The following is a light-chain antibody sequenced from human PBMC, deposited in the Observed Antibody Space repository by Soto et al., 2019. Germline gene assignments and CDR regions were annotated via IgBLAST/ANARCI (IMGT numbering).Light chain of an antibody. J-gene: IGKJ4*01. CDR3: QQCRGVPLT. CDR1: QDVGNC. CDR2: DAS. V-gene: IGKV1-33*01. Sequence: DIQMTQSPSSLSASVGDRVTITCQASQDVGNCLNWYQQKAGRAPKFLMQDASNLETGVPSRFSGSGSGKYFSFTITSLQPEDVATYYCQQCRGVPLTFGGGTKVEIK.